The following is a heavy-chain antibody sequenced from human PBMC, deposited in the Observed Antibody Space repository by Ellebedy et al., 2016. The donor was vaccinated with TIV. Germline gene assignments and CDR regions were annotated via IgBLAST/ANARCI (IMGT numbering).Heavy chain of an antibody. J-gene: IGHJ4*02. D-gene: IGHD3-22*01. CDR3: ARAPGTGGYYYDFDY. CDR1: GFTFSDYY. Sequence: GGSLRLPXAASGFTFSDYYMSWIRQAPGKGLEWVSYISSSGSTIYYADSVKGRFTISRDNAKNTLYLQMNSLRAEDTAVYYCARAPGTGGYYYDFDYWGQGTLVTVSS. CDR2: ISSSGSTI. V-gene: IGHV3-11*04.